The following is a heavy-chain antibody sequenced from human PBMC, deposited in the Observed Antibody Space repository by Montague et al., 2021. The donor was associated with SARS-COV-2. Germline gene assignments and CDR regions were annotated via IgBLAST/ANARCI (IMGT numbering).Heavy chain of an antibody. CDR3: ARQLPSYCSTHNCYPYFVDV. V-gene: IGHV4-39*01. CDR1: GGSISSLDYY. J-gene: IGHJ6*02. D-gene: IGHD2-2*01. CDR2: ISYAGST. Sequence: SETLSLTCTVSGGSISSLDYYWGWIRQSPGKGLEWIGSISYAGSTYYNPSLRSRVSFSMDTSKNHFSLSLNSVTAADTAVYFCARQLPSYCSTHNCYPYFVDVWGQGALVTVSS.